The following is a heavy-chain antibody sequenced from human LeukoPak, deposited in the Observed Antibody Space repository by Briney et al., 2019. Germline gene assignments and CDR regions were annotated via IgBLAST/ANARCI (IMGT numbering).Heavy chain of an antibody. D-gene: IGHD5-18*01. Sequence: GGSLRLSCAASGFSLSSYAMSWARQAPGKGLEWVSAISSTDAGTYHADSVRGRFTISRDSSKNTLYLQMNSLRAEDAAAYYCARVKSGYSYGPHYYYYYYMDVWGKGTTVTVSS. CDR2: ISSTDAGT. J-gene: IGHJ6*03. V-gene: IGHV3-23*01. CDR1: GFSLSSYA. CDR3: ARVKSGYSYGPHYYYYYYMDV.